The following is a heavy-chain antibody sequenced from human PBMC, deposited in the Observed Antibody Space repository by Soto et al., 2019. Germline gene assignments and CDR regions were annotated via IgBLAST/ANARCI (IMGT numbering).Heavy chain of an antibody. J-gene: IGHJ6*02. V-gene: IGHV3-30-3*01. CDR1: GFTFSSYA. CDR2: ISYDGSNK. Sequence: GGSLRLSCAASGFTFSSYAMHWVRQAPGKGLEWVAVISYDGSNKYYADSVKGRFTISRDNSKSTLYLQMNSLRAEDTAVYYCARAGSSSYYYYYGMDVWGQGTTVTVSS. D-gene: IGHD6-6*01. CDR3: ARAGSSSYYYYYGMDV.